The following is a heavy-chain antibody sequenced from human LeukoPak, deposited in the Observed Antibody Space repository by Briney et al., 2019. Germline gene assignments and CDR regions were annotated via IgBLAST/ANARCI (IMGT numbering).Heavy chain of an antibody. CDR2: IYYSGST. Sequence: SETLSLTCTVSGGSISSSSYYWGWIRQPPGKGLEWIGSIYYSGSTYYNPSLKSRVTISVDTSKNQFSLKLSSVTAADTVVYYCARHLGITMVRGVVDYWGQGTLVTVSS. V-gene: IGHV4-39*01. CDR1: GGSISSSSYY. CDR3: ARHLGITMVRGVVDY. D-gene: IGHD3-10*01. J-gene: IGHJ4*02.